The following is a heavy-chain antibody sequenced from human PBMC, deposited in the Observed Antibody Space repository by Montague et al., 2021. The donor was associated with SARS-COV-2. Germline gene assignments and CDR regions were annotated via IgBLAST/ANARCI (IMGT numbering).Heavy chain of an antibody. CDR2: IQTSVTS. J-gene: IGHJ6*02. V-gene: IGHV4-61*09. Sequence: TLSLTCTVSGDSMTSASYFWTWLRQPAGKGLEWIVHIQTSVTSNYNPSLKGRVTMSTDTSKNQFSLELRSVTATDTAVYFCARGRPESWRISPGLAGLFASLVHSASGMDVWGQGTTVTVS. CDR1: GDSMTSASYF. D-gene: IGHD2-8*01. CDR3: ARGRPESWRISPGLAGLFASLVHSASGMDV.